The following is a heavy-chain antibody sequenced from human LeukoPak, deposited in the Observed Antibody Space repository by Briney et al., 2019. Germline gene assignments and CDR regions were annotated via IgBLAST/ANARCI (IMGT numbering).Heavy chain of an antibody. CDR2: IFYSGTT. V-gene: IGHV4-59*01. Sequence: SETLSLTCTVSGGSISNYYWNWIRQPPGKGLEWIGYIFYSGTTNYNPSLKSRVSMSVDTSKNQFSLKLNSVTAADTAVYYCARQYSYIDYWGQGTLVTVSS. CDR3: ARQYSYIDY. CDR1: GGSISNYY. J-gene: IGHJ4*02. D-gene: IGHD5-18*01.